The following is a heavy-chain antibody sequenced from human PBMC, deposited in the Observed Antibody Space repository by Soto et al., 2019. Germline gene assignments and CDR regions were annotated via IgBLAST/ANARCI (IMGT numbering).Heavy chain of an antibody. CDR2: ISSSSSTI. D-gene: IGHD3-10*01. J-gene: IGHJ3*02. Sequence: PGGSLRLSCAACGFTFSSYSMNWVRQAPGKGLEWVSYISSSSSTIYYADSVKGRFTISRDNAKNSLYLQMNSLRDEDTAVYYCARDSYYYGSGSYYPDAFDIWGQGTMVTVSS. CDR3: ARDSYYYGSGSYYPDAFDI. CDR1: GFTFSSYS. V-gene: IGHV3-48*02.